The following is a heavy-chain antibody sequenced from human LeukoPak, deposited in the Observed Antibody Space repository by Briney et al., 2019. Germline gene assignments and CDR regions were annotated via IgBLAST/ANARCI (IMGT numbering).Heavy chain of an antibody. CDR2: IYYSGST. V-gene: IGHV4-59*08. Sequence: SETLSLTCTVSGGSISSDYWSWIPQPPGKGLEWIGYIYYSGSTKYNPSLKSRVTISVDTSKNQFSLKLSSVTAADTAVYYCARHARDWLFDYWGQGTLVTVSS. CDR1: GGSISSDY. J-gene: IGHJ4*02. D-gene: IGHD3-9*01. CDR3: ARHARDWLFDY.